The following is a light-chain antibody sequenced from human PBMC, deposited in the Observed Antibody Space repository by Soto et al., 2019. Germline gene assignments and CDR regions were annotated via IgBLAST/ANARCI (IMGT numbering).Light chain of an antibody. CDR1: QGIRNS. Sequence: DIQMTKSPSAMSASVGGTVTITCRASQGIRNSLIWFQQKPGKVPKRLIYAASSLQSGVPARFSGSGSGTEFTVTISSLQPEDCASYYCLQYSSYPVAFGQGTKV. CDR3: LQYSSYPVA. CDR2: AAS. J-gene: IGKJ1*01. V-gene: IGKV1-17*03.